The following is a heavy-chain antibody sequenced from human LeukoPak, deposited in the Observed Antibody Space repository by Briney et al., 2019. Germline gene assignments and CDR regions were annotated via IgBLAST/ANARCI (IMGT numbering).Heavy chain of an antibody. CDR1: SGSISTSNYY. CDR3: ARRRGIYYYYMDV. V-gene: IGHV4-39*01. CDR2: IYYSGST. J-gene: IGHJ6*03. D-gene: IGHD3-16*01. Sequence: SETLSLTCTASSGSISTSNYYWGWIRQPPGKGLEWIGSIYYSGSTYYNPSLKSRVTISVDTSKNQFSLKLSSVTAADTAVYYCARRRGIYYYYMDVWGKGTTVTISS.